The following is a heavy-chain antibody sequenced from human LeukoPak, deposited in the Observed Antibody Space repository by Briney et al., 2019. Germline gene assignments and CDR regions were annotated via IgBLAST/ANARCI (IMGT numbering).Heavy chain of an antibody. V-gene: IGHV3-7*01. Sequence: PARSLRRSCSAYGFTSSSYGMSWVSQAPAKGLEWVANIKQDGSEKFYVDSVKGRFTISRDNAKNSLYLQMNSLRAEDTAVYYCGGGLVRGPKDYWGQGTLVTVSS. CDR3: GGGLVRGPKDY. CDR2: IKQDGSEK. J-gene: IGHJ4*02. CDR1: GFTSSSYG. D-gene: IGHD3-10*01.